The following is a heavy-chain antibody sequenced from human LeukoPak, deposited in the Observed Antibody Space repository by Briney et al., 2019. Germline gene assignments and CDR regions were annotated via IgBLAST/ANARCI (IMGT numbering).Heavy chain of an antibody. D-gene: IGHD6-13*01. CDR1: GFTFSSYS. CDR3: ARDHHSSSWSHYYYYGMDV. J-gene: IGHJ6*02. V-gene: IGHV3-21*01. Sequence: GGSLRLSCAATGFTFSSYSMNWVRQAPGKGLEWVSSISSSSSYIYYADSVKGRFTISRDNAKNSLYLQMNSLRAEDTAVYYCARDHHSSSWSHYYYYGMDVWGQGTTVTVSS. CDR2: ISSSSSYI.